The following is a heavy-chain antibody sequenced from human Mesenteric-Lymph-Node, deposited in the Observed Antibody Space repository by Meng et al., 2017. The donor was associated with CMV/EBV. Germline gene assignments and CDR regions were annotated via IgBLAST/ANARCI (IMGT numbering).Heavy chain of an antibody. CDR2: INHSGST. CDR3: ARGQGPPLVDTAMVNCFDY. Sequence: SETLSLTCAVYGGSFSGYYWSWIRQPPGKGLEWIGEINHSGSTNYNPSLKSRVTISVDTSKNQFSLKLSSVTAADTAVYYCARGQGPPLVDTAMVNCFDYWGQGTLVTVSS. J-gene: IGHJ4*02. V-gene: IGHV4-34*01. CDR1: GGSFSGYY. D-gene: IGHD5-18*01.